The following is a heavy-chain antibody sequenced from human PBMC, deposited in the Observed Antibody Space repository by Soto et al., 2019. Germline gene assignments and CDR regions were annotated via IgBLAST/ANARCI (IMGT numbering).Heavy chain of an antibody. Sequence: EVQLVESGGGLVQPGGSLRLSCAASGFTVSSNYMSWVRQAPGKGLEWVSVIYSGGSTYYADSVKGRFTISRHNSKNTLYLQMNSLRAEDTAVYYCARGVRSGWLRFSTPLHYMDVWGKGTTVTVSS. D-gene: IGHD5-12*01. CDR3: ARGVRSGWLRFSTPLHYMDV. CDR1: GFTVSSNY. CDR2: IYSGGST. V-gene: IGHV3-53*04. J-gene: IGHJ6*03.